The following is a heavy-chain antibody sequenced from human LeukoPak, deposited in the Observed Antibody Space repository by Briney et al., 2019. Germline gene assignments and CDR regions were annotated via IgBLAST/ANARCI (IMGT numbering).Heavy chain of an antibody. J-gene: IGHJ4*02. CDR2: VYYTGNT. Sequence: SETLSLTCTVSGGSISGSTYYWAWIRQPPGKGLEWIGSVYYTGNTYHNPSLKSRVTISVDTSKNQFSLRLSFLTAAHTAVYCCARDVSDNWGLFDYWGQGTLLTVSS. V-gene: IGHV4-39*07. CDR3: ARDVSDNWGLFDY. D-gene: IGHD1-1*01. CDR1: GGSISGSTYY.